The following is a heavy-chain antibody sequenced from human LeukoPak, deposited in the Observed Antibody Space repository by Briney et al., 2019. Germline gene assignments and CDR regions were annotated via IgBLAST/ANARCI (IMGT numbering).Heavy chain of an antibody. CDR2: ISGSGGST. Sequence: PGGSLRLSCAASGFTFSSYAMSWVRQAPGKGLEWVSAISGSGGSTYYADSVKGRFTISRDNAKNSLYLQMNSLRAEDTAVYYCARDPGSSWYDAFDIWGQGTMVTVSS. CDR3: ARDPGSSWYDAFDI. J-gene: IGHJ3*02. V-gene: IGHV3-23*01. CDR1: GFTFSSYA. D-gene: IGHD6-13*01.